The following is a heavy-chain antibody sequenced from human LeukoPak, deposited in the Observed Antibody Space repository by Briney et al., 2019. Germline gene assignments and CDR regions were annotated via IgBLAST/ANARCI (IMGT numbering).Heavy chain of an antibody. CDR1: IDSFSNYH. CDR3: ARGRPHIVVVPAAMSFYYYYYYMDV. D-gene: IGHD2-2*01. J-gene: IGHJ6*03. V-gene: IGHV4-34*01. CDR2: VNESGGT. Sequence: PSETLSLTCAVYIDSFSNYHWNWIRQTPAKGMEWIGEVNESGGTNISPSLKSRVTISVDTSKNQFSLKLSSVTAADTAVYYCARGRPHIVVVPAAMSFYYYYYYMDVWGKGTTVTVFS.